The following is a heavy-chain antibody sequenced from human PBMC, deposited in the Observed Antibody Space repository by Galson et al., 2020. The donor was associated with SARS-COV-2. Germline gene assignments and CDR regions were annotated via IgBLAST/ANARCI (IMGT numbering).Heavy chain of an antibody. CDR1: GFSFSNAW. CDR2: IKSKADGGAA. J-gene: IGHJ6*04. CDR3: STATSGYCSSVECYFGV. V-gene: IGHV3-15*01. Sequence: GGSLRLSCAASGFSFSNAWMKWVRQAPGKGLEWVARIKSKADGGAADYAAPVKGRFAISRDDSKNTLYLQMNSLQTEDTAVYFCSTATSGYCSSVECYFGVWGKGTTVTGSS. D-gene: IGHD2-2*01.